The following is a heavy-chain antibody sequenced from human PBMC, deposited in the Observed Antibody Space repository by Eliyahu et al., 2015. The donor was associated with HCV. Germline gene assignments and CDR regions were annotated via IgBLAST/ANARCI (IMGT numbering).Heavy chain of an antibody. V-gene: IGHV3-33*01. CDR3: ARDTPYSNYEADYGMDV. Sequence: DPGKGLEWVAVIWYDGSNKYYADSVKGRFTISRDNSKNTLYLQMNSLRAEDTAVYYCARDTPYSNYEADYGMDVWGQGTTVTVSS. D-gene: IGHD4-11*01. J-gene: IGHJ6*02. CDR2: IWYDGSNK.